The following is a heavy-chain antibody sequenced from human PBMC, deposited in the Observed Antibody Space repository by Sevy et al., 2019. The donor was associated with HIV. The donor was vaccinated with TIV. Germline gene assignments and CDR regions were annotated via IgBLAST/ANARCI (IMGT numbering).Heavy chain of an antibody. CDR1: GFSFSANW. V-gene: IGHV3-7*01. J-gene: IGHJ4*02. Sequence: GGSLILSCAASGFSFSANWMNWVRQAPGKGLEWVANIKPDGSDKHYVDSAEGRFTISRDNAKNSLYLQMNSLRVEDTAMYYCAQETFGRFDSWGQGTLVTVSS. D-gene: IGHD1-26*01. CDR3: AQETFGRFDS. CDR2: IKPDGSDK.